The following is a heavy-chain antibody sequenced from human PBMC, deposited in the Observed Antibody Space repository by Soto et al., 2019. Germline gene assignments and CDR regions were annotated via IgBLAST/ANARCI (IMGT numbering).Heavy chain of an antibody. D-gene: IGHD2-15*01. V-gene: IGHV3-23*01. J-gene: IGHJ6*02. CDR2: ISGSGGST. Sequence: EVQLLESGGGLVQPGGSLRLSCAVSGFTFSSYAMSWVRQAPGKGLEWVSAISGSGGSTYYADSVKGRFTISRDNSKNTLYLQMNSLRAEDTAVYYCAKDGSYYYYGMDVWGQGTTVTVSS. CDR3: AKDGSYYYYGMDV. CDR1: GFTFSSYA.